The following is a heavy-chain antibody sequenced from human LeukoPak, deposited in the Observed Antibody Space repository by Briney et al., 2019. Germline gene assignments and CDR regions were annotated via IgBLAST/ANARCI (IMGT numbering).Heavy chain of an antibody. Sequence: PGGSLRLSCAASGFIFSSSPMSWVRQAPGKGLEWVTAISDSGFASYYAASVKGRFTISRDNTKNTLYLQMNSLRAEDAAVYYCAKDGYDSSGYYLRFYAEYFQHWGQGTLVTVSS. D-gene: IGHD3-22*01. CDR2: ISDSGFAS. CDR3: AKDGYDSSGYYLRFYAEYFQH. CDR1: GFIFSSSP. J-gene: IGHJ1*01. V-gene: IGHV3-23*01.